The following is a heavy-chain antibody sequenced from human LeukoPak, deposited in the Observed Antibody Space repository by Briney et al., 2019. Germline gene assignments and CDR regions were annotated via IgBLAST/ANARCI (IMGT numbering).Heavy chain of an antibody. D-gene: IGHD3-10*01. J-gene: IGHJ4*02. CDR3: ARGVGIREFLYYFDY. V-gene: IGHV3-66*01. Sequence: PGGSLRLSCAASGFTVSSNYMSWVRQAPGKGLEWVSVIYSGGSTYYADSVKGRFTISRDNSKNTLYLQMNSLRAEDTAVYYCARGVGIREFLYYFDYWGQGTLVTVSS. CDR1: GFTVSSNY. CDR2: IYSGGST.